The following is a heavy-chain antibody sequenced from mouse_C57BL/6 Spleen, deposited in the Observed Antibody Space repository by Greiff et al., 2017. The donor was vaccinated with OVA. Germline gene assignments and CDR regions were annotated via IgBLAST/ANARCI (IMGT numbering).Heavy chain of an antibody. CDR3: AEGDFYYAMDY. CDR1: GFNIKNTY. V-gene: IGHV14-3*01. CDR2: IDPANGNT. J-gene: IGHJ4*01. Sequence: VQLQQSVAELVRPGASVKLSCTASGFNIKNTYMPWVKQRPEQGLEWIGRIDPANGNTKYAPKFQGKATITADTSSNTAYLQLSSLTSEDTAIYYCAEGDFYYAMDYWGQGTSVTVSS.